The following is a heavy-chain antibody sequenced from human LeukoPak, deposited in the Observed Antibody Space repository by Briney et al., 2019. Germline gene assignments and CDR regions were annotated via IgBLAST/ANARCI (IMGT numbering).Heavy chain of an antibody. Sequence: ASVKVSCKASGYTFTSYGISWVRQAPGQGLEWMGWISAYNGNTNYAQKLQGRVTMTTDTSTSTAYIELRSLRSDDTAVYYCARVWGYGDYFRAFDIWGQGTMVTVSS. CDR1: GYTFTSYG. D-gene: IGHD4-17*01. CDR3: ARVWGYGDYFRAFDI. CDR2: ISAYNGNT. V-gene: IGHV1-18*01. J-gene: IGHJ3*02.